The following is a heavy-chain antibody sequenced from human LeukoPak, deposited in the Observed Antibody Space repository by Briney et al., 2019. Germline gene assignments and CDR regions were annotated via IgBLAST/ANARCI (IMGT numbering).Heavy chain of an antibody. CDR1: GGSFSGYY. D-gene: IGHD6-13*01. CDR2: INHSGST. Sequence: SETLSLTCAVYGGSFSGYYWSWIRQPPGKGLEWIGEINHSGSTNYNPSLKSRVTISVDTSKNQFSLKLSSVTAADTAVYYCARGIAAAGTQWGQGTLVTVSP. J-gene: IGHJ4*02. CDR3: ARGIAAAGTQ. V-gene: IGHV4-34*01.